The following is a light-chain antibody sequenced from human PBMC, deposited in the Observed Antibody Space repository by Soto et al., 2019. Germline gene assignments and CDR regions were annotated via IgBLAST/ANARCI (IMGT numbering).Light chain of an antibody. V-gene: IGKV4-1*01. CDR1: QSVLYSTNNNNY. Sequence: DIGMTQSPDSLAVSLGERAPIKCKSSQSVLYSTNNNNYLAWFQQKPGQPPKLLFYWASTRESGVPDRFSGSGSGTDFTLTISSLQAEDVAVYYCQQYYNTPITFGQGTRLEIK. CDR2: WAS. J-gene: IGKJ5*01. CDR3: QQYYNTPIT.